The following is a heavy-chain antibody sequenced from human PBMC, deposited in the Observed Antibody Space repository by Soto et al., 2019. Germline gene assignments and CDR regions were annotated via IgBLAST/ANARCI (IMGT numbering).Heavy chain of an antibody. CDR1: GFTFSSYS. J-gene: IGHJ6*02. V-gene: IGHV3-21*01. D-gene: IGHD3-22*01. CDR3: ARVRYYYDSSGYYYYYGMDV. CDR2: ISSSSSYI. Sequence: GGSLRLSCAASGFTFSSYSMNWVRQAPGKGLEWVSSISSSSSYIYYADSVKGRFTISRDNAKNSLYLQMNSLRAEDTAVYYWARVRYYYDSSGYYYYYGMDVWGQGTTVTVSS.